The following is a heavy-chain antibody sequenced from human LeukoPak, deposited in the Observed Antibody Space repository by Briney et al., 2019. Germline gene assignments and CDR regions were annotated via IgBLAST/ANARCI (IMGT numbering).Heavy chain of an antibody. Sequence: SETLSLTCAVYGGSFSGYYWSWIRQPPGKGLEWIGEINHSGSTNYNPSLKSRVTISVDTSKNQYSLKLSSVTAADTAVYYCARGPRIAIFGVVIIRGYYFDYWGQGTLVTVSS. D-gene: IGHD3-3*01. J-gene: IGHJ4*02. V-gene: IGHV4-34*01. CDR1: GGSFSGYY. CDR3: ARGPRIAIFGVVIIRGYYFDY. CDR2: INHSGST.